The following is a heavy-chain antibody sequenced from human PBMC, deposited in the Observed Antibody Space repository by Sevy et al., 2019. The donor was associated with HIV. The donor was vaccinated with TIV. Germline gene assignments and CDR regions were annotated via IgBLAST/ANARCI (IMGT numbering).Heavy chain of an antibody. Sequence: GGPLSSSFEAFGLLSRFAWLTWSARAPGKGLEWVGGIKSKPVGGPTDKIAPVKGRFTISRDDSKNTLYLHINTLKTEDTAVYYCTTLAAADLGVLSLHWGQGTLVTVSS. V-gene: IGHV3-15*01. J-gene: IGHJ4*02. CDR2: IKSKPVGGPT. D-gene: IGHD6-13*01. CDR1: GLLSRFAW. CDR3: TTLAAADLGVLSLH.